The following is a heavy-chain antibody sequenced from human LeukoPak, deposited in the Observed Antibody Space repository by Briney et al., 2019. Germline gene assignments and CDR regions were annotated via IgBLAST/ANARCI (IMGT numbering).Heavy chain of an antibody. CDR1: GGSFSGYY. CDR2: INHSGSA. CDR3: ARGRSSIAARLTQRMIVGTSFDY. V-gene: IGHV4-34*01. J-gene: IGHJ4*02. D-gene: IGHD6-6*01. Sequence: SETLSLTCAVYGGSFSGYYWSWIRQPPGKGLEWIGEINHSGSANYNPSLKSRVTISVDTSKNQFSLKLSSVTAADTAVYYCARGRSSIAARLTQRMIVGTSFDYWGQGTLVTVSS.